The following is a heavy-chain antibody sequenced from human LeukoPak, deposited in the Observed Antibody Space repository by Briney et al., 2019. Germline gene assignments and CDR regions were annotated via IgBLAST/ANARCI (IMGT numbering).Heavy chain of an antibody. CDR1: GYSISSDSY. Sequence: SETLSLTCTVSGYSISSDSYWGWVRQPPGKGLERIGSIYYSGSTFYNPSLKSRVTISVDTSKNQFSLKLRSVTAADTAVYYCARLYGNYQNYFDYWGQGTLVTVSS. J-gene: IGHJ4*02. V-gene: IGHV4-38-2*02. D-gene: IGHD1-7*01. CDR3: ARLYGNYQNYFDY. CDR2: IYYSGST.